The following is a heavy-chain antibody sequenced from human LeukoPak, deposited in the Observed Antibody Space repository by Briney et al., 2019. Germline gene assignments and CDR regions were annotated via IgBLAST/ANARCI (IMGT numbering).Heavy chain of an antibody. D-gene: IGHD2-21*01. CDR1: GGSVSSGNFY. V-gene: IGHV4-61*02. CDR3: ARDRGGDSFDI. Sequence: SETLSLTCTVSGGSVSSGNFYWTWIRQPAGNQREWIGRIHTSGNTNHNPSLWSRVTISTDTSKNQFSLTLNFVTAADTAVYYCARDRGGDSFDIWGQGTTVTVSS. J-gene: IGHJ3*02. CDR2: IHTSGNT.